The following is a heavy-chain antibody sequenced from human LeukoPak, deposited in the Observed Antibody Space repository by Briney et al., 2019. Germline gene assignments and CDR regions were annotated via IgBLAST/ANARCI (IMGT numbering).Heavy chain of an antibody. V-gene: IGHV4-34*01. Sequence: SGTLSLTCAVYGGSFSGYYWSWIRQPPGKGLEWIGEINHSGSTNYNPSLKSRVTISVDTSKNQFSLKLSSVTAADTAVYYCARGMIVVVTNDAFDIWGQGTMVTVSS. D-gene: IGHD2-21*02. CDR3: ARGMIVVVTNDAFDI. CDR1: GGSFSGYY. CDR2: INHSGST. J-gene: IGHJ3*02.